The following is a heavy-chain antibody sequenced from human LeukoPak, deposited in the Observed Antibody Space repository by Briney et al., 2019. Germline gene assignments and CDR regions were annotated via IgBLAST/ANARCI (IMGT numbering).Heavy chain of an antibody. CDR3: ATHGYGYFDY. CDR2: IYPGDSAS. D-gene: IGHD5-18*01. CDR1: GSTFTTYW. V-gene: IGHV5-51*01. Sequence: GESLKISCKGSGSTFTTYWIAWVRQMPGKGLEWMEIIYPGDSASRYSPSFQGQVTISADKSIRTAYLQWSSLKASDTAMYYCATHGYGYFDYWGQGTLVTVSS. J-gene: IGHJ4*02.